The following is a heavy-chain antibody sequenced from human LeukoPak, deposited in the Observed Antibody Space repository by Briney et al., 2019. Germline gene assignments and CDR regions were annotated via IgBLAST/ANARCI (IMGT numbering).Heavy chain of an antibody. CDR2: ISWNSGSI. J-gene: IGHJ4*02. CDR3: TRDISPTMVAIDY. Sequence: GGSLRLSCAASGFTFNDYAMHWLRQAPGKGLEWVSGISWNSGSIGYADSVKGRFTISRDNAKNSLYLQMNSLRVEDMALYFCTRDISPTMVAIDYWCQGTLATVSS. V-gene: IGHV3-9*03. D-gene: IGHD3-10*01. CDR1: GFTFNDYA.